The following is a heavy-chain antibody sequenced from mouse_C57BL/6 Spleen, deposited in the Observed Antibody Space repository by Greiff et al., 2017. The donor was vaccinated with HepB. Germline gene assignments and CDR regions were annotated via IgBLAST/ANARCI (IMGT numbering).Heavy chain of an antibody. CDR3: ARFHYDYDVGAMDY. CDR1: GYTFTDYY. J-gene: IGHJ4*01. CDR2: INPYNGGT. D-gene: IGHD2-4*01. Sequence: EVQLQQSGPVLVKPGASVKMSCKASGYTFTDYYMNWVKQSHGKSLEWIGVINPYNGGTSYNQKFKGKATLTVDKSSSSAYMELNSLTSEDSAVYYCARFHYDYDVGAMDYWGQGTSVTVSS. V-gene: IGHV1-19*01.